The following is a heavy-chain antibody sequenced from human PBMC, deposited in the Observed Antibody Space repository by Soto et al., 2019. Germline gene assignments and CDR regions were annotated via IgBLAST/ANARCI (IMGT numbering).Heavy chain of an antibody. D-gene: IGHD5-18*01. CDR2: MSYDGSNK. V-gene: IGHV3-30-3*01. J-gene: IGHJ6*02. CDR1: GFTFSSYA. CDR3: ATRDIAMVPPMDV. Sequence: QVQLVGSGGGVVQPGRSLRLSCAASGFTFSSYAMHWVRQAPGRGLEWVAVMSYDGSNKYYADSVKGRFTISRDNSKNTLYLQMNSLRAEDTAVYYCATRDIAMVPPMDVWGQGTTVTVSS.